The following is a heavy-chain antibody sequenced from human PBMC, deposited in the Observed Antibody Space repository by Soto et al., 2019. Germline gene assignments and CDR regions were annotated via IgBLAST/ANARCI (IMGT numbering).Heavy chain of an antibody. D-gene: IGHD3-10*01. CDR2: IISIFNTA. V-gene: IGHV1-69*06. CDR3: ARESLCGTYYPPYFGL. J-gene: IGHJ2*01. Sequence: QVELVPSGAAVNKTGSSVKVSCKASVGSFSNYAISWVLQAPGQGLEWMRGIISIFNTAAYLLKSKGRVTITSFTFTNPAYMELSSLRSVDSAVYYCARESLCGTYYPPYFGLCGCGTLVSVAS. CDR1: VGSFSNYA.